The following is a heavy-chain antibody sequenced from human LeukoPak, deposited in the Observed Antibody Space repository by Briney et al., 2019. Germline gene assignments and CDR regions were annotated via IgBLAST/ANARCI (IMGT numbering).Heavy chain of an antibody. CDR1: GGSLSSDDYC. J-gene: IGHJ2*01. CDR3: HLGYSSSKGLWYFDL. CDR2: LYYSGST. Sequence: PSETLSLTCTVSGGSLSSDDYCWTWIRQPPGKGLEWIGCLYYSGSTYYNPSLKSRVTISIDTSESQFSLKLNSVTAADTAVYYCHLGYSSSKGLWYFDLWGRGTLVTVSS. V-gene: IGHV4-30-4*03. D-gene: IGHD6-13*01.